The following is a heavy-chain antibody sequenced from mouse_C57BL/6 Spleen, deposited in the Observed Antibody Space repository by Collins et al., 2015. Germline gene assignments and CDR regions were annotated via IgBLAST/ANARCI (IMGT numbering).Heavy chain of an antibody. J-gene: IGHJ2*01. D-gene: IGHD1-1*01. CDR2: IDPSDSET. CDR1: GYTFTSYW. Sequence: QVQLQQPGAELVRPGSSVKLSCKASGYTFTSYWMHWAKQRPIQGLEWIGNIDPSDSETHYNQKFKDKATLTVDKSSSTAYMQLSSLTSEDSAVYYCAITTVVADYFDYWGQGTTLTVSS. V-gene: IGHV1-52*01. CDR3: AITTVVADYFDY.